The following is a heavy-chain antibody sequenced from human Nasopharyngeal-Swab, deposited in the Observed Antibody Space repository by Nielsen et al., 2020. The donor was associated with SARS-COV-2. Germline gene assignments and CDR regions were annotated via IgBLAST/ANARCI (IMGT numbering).Heavy chain of an antibody. Sequence: SETLSLTCTVSGGSIRDYYWSWIRQPPGKGLEWIGYIYDTGSTKYNPSLKSRVAMSIDTSKNQFSLNLNSVTATDTAVYYCARSGYSYGSAPDYWGQGTLVTVSS. CDR2: IYDTGST. D-gene: IGHD5-18*01. CDR3: ARSGYSYGSAPDY. J-gene: IGHJ4*02. CDR1: GGSIRDYY. V-gene: IGHV4-59*08.